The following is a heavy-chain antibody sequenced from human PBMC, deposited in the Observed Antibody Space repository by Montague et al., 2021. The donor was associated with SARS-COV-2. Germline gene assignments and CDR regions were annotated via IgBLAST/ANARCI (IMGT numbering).Heavy chain of an antibody. CDR2: IYEGDTT. V-gene: IGHV4-39*07. CDR1: GGSIRSTTFY. J-gene: IGHJ4*02. D-gene: IGHD6-19*01. Sequence: SETLSLTCTVSGGSIRSTTFYWGWIRQSPGKGLEWIGNIYEGDTTYYNPSLKSRVAISLDTPNNQFSLKITSLTVADTAIYYCVTPGKTAVAGQFDYWGPGILVTASS. CDR3: VTPGKTAVAGQFDY.